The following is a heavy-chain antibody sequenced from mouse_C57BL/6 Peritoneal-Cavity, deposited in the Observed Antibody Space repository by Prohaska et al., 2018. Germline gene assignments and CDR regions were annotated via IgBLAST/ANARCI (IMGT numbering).Heavy chain of an antibody. V-gene: IGHV11-2*01. D-gene: IGHD2-12*01. CDR1: GFTFSGFW. J-gene: IGHJ1*01. CDR2: INSDGSAI. Sequence: EVQLLETGGGLVQPGGSRGLSCEGSGFTFSGFWMSWVRQTPGKTLEWIGDINSDGSAINYAPFIKYRVTIFSDNYNSSLYRHGGNVGLDDIVPYFCTRCSYDLYCDICGAGIAFT. CDR3: TRCSYDLYCDI.